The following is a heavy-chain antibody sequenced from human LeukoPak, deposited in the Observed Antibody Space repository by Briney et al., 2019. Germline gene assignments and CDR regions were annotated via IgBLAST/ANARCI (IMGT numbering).Heavy chain of an antibody. CDR1: GFTFSSYA. J-gene: IGHJ6*01. CDR2: ISGSGGST. CDR3: AKGSYCSGGSCYSVDYYYHGIHL. Sequence: PGGSLRFSCAASGFTFSSYAMSWVRQAPGKGLEWVSAISGSGGSTYYADSVKGRFTISRDNSKNTLYLQMNSLRAEDTAVYYCAKGSYCSGGSCYSVDYYYHGIHLWARGTTVTVSS. V-gene: IGHV3-23*01. D-gene: IGHD2-15*01.